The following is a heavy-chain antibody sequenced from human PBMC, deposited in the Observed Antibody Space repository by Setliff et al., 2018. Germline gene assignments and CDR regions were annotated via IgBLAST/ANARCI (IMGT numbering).Heavy chain of an antibody. D-gene: IGHD3-16*01. J-gene: IGHJ3*01. CDR3: ARPLEESFGGVRDPDAFDV. CDR1: GGSIRSSYYY. V-gene: IGHV4-39*01. CDR2: IYYNGST. Sequence: PSETLSLTCTVSGGSIRSSYYYWGWIRQPPGKGLEWIGSIYYNGSTHFNPSLKSRVAISVDTSKNLLSLRVNSVTATDTAVYYCARPLEESFGGVRDPDAFDVWGQGTMVTVSS.